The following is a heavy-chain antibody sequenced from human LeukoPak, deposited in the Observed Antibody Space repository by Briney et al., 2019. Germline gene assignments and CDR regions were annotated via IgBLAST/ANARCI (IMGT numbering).Heavy chain of an antibody. J-gene: IGHJ6*02. CDR2: ISYDGSNK. CDR1: GFTFSSYA. CDR3: ARGGPVYFDWNQGMDV. V-gene: IGHV3-30-3*01. Sequence: GRSLRLSCAASGFTFSSYAMHWVRQAPGKGLEWVAVISYDGSNKYYADSVKGRFTISRDNSKNTLYLQMNSLRAEDTAVYYCARGGPVYFDWNQGMDVWGQGTTVTVSS. D-gene: IGHD3-9*01.